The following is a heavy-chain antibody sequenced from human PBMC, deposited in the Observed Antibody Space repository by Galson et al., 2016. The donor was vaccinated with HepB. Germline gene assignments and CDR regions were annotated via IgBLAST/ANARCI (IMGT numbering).Heavy chain of an antibody. CDR3: ARVRRDDRSGFYPDY. Sequence: LSLTCTVSGGSISSVGNYWSWIRQHPGKGLEWIGYIYYSGSTHYNTSLQSRVTISVDTSKNQFSLKLSSVTAADTAVYYCARVRRDDRSGFYPDYWGQGTLVTVSS. CDR2: IYYSGST. D-gene: IGHD3-22*01. J-gene: IGHJ4*02. CDR1: GGSISSVGNY. V-gene: IGHV4-31*03.